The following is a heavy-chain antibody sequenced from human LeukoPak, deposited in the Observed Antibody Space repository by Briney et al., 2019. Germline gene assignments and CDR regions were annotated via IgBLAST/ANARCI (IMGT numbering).Heavy chain of an antibody. CDR3: ARASVAGTIFIDY. V-gene: IGHV3-30*03. D-gene: IGHD6-19*01. J-gene: IGHJ4*02. CDR1: GFTFSSYG. CDR2: ISYDGSNK. Sequence: GGSLRLSCAASGFTFSSYGMHWVRQAPGKGLEWVAVISYDGSNKYYADSVKGRFTISRDYSKNTLYLQMNSLRAEDTAVYYCARASVAGTIFIDYWGQGTLVTVSS.